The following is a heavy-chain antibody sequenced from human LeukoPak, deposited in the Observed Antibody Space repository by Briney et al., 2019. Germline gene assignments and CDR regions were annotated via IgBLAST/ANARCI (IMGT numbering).Heavy chain of an antibody. Sequence: GGSLRLSCAGTGFTFSSYWMSWVRQAPGKGLEWVANIKQDGSEKYYVDSVKGRFTISRDNAKNSLYLQMNSLRAEDTAVYYCARDTGSSRFDYWGQGTLVTVSS. D-gene: IGHD6-13*01. V-gene: IGHV3-7*01. CDR2: IKQDGSEK. CDR1: GFTFSSYW. CDR3: ARDTGSSRFDY. J-gene: IGHJ4*02.